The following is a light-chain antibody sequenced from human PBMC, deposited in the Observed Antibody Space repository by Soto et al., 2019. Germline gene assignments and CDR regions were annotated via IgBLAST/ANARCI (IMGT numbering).Light chain of an antibody. CDR3: QQSDSTPQT. CDR2: AAS. CDR1: QSISSS. J-gene: IGKJ2*01. Sequence: DIQMTQSPSSLSASVGDRVTITCRASQSISSSLNWYQQKPGKAPKLLIYAASSLQSGVPSRFSGSGSGTDCTLTISSRQPEDFANYYCQQSDSTPQTFGQGTKLEIK. V-gene: IGKV1-39*01.